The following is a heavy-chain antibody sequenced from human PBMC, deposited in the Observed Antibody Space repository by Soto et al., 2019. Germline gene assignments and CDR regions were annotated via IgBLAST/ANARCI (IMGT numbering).Heavy chain of an antibody. V-gene: IGHV1-69*01. CDR1: GGTFSRHA. D-gene: IGHD3-22*01. CDR2: IIPMFGTA. CDR3: ARGGGYDSNDYYYAY. Sequence: QVQLVQSGAEVRKPGSSVKVSSKASGGTFSRHAISWVRQAPGQGLEWMGGIIPMFGTANHAQKVQGRVTIIADESTSTVYMELSSLISEDTAMYYCARGGGYDSNDYYYAYWGQGTLVIVST. J-gene: IGHJ4*02.